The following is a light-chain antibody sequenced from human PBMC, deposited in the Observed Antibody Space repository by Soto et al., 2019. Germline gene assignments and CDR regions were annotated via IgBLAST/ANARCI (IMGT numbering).Light chain of an antibody. Sequence: QSALTQPASVSGSPGQSITISCTGTSSDVGGYNYVSWYQQYPGKAPQLMIFDVNDRPSGVSYRFSGSKSGNTASLTISGLQAEDEAHYYCSSYSTTSFFGFGTGTKLTVL. V-gene: IGLV2-14*01. CDR1: SSDVGGYNY. J-gene: IGLJ1*01. CDR2: DVN. CDR3: SSYSTTSFFG.